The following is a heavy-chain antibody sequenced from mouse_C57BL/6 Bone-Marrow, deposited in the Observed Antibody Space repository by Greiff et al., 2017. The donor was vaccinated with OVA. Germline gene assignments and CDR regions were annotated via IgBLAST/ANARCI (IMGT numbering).Heavy chain of an antibody. Sequence: EVNVVESGGGLVQSGRSLRLSCATSGFTFSDFYMEWVRQAPGKGLEWIAASRNKANDYTTEYSASVKGRFIVSRDTSQSILYLQMNALRAEETAIYYCARDLTGTFPGFAYWGQGTLVTVSA. D-gene: IGHD4-1*01. CDR3: ARDLTGTFPGFAY. J-gene: IGHJ3*01. V-gene: IGHV7-1*01. CDR2: SRNKANDYTT. CDR1: GFTFSDFY.